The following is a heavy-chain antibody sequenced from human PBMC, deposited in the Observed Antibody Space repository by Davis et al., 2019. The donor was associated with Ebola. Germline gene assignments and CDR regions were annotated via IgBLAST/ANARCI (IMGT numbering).Heavy chain of an antibody. CDR3: ARPGATGVDWYFDL. Sequence: PSETLSLTCTVSGGSISSSSYYWGWIRQPPGKGLEWIGSIYYSGSTYYNPSLKSRVTISVDTSKNQFSLKLSSVTAADTAVYYCARPGATGVDWYFDLWGRGTLVTVSS. CDR2: IYYSGST. J-gene: IGHJ2*01. V-gene: IGHV4-39*01. D-gene: IGHD1-26*01. CDR1: GGSISSSSYY.